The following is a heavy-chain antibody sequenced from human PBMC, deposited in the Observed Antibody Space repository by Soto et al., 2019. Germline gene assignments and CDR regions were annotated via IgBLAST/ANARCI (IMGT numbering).Heavy chain of an antibody. D-gene: IGHD3-10*01. CDR1: GFTFSGSA. J-gene: IGHJ6*02. CDR3: TRHSEGSGSNYYGMDV. CDR2: IRSKANSYAT. V-gene: IGHV3-73*01. Sequence: GSLRLSCAASGFTFSGSAMHWVRQASGKGLEWVGRIRSKANSYATAYAASVKGRFTISRDDSKNTAYLQMNSLKTEDTAVYYCTRHSEGSGSNYYGMDVWGQGTTVTVSS.